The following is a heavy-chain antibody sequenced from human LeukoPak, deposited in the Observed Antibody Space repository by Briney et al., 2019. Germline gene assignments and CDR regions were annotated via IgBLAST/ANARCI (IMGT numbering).Heavy chain of an antibody. Sequence: SETLSLTCTVSGASISSYYWSWIRQPPGKGLEWIGYIYYSGSTNYNPSLKSRVTISEDASMNQFSLKLTSVTAADTAVYYCAKDMKVAAGPFDYWGQGTLVTVAS. J-gene: IGHJ4*02. D-gene: IGHD6-13*01. CDR2: IYYSGST. CDR1: GASISSYY. CDR3: AKDMKVAAGPFDY. V-gene: IGHV4-59*01.